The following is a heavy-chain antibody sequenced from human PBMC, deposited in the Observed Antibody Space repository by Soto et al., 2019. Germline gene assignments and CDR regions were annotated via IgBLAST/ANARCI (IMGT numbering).Heavy chain of an antibody. J-gene: IGHJ5*02. D-gene: IGHD1-1*01. V-gene: IGHV3-33*01. CDR1: GFTFSSYG. CDR3: ARDKTGTPLNWFDP. Sequence: PGGSLRLSCAASGFTFSSYGMHWVRQAPGKGLEWVAVIWYDGSNKYYADSVKGRFTISRDNSKNTLYLQMNSLRAEDTAVYYCARDKTGTPLNWFDPWGQGTLVTVSS. CDR2: IWYDGSNK.